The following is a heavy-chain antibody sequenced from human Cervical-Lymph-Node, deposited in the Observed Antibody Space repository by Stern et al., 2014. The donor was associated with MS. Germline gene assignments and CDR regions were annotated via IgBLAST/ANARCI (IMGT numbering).Heavy chain of an antibody. CDR1: GGTFRSYG. CDR2: IIPIFGVT. J-gene: IGHJ6*02. D-gene: IGHD3-9*01. CDR3: ARHFDWLLGAEDYGMDV. Sequence: VQLVESGAEVKQPGSSVNVSCKASGGTFRSYGFSWVRQAPGQGLEWMVGIIPIFGVTNYEQKYQGRVTIIADESTNTVYMELSSLRSEDTAVYYCARHFDWLLGAEDYGMDVWGQGTTVTVSS. V-gene: IGHV1-69*01.